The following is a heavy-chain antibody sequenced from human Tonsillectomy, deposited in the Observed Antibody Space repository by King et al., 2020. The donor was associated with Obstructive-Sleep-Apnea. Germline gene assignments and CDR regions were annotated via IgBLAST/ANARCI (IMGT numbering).Heavy chain of an antibody. Sequence: QLQESGPGLVKPSETLSLTCTVSGDSLSSSSYYWGWIRQPPGKGLEWIGGIYYRGSTSYNPSLKSRVTISVDTSKNQFSLKLGSVTAADTAVYYCATHTTAWRPVDSWGQGTLVTVSS. D-gene: IGHD1-14*01. CDR2: IYYRGST. V-gene: IGHV4-39*01. CDR1: GDSLSSSSYY. J-gene: IGHJ4*02. CDR3: ATHTTAWRPVDS.